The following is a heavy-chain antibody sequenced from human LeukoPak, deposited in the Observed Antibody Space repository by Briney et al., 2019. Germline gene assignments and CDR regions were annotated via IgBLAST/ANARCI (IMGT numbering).Heavy chain of an antibody. CDR2: IYHSGST. Sequence: PSETLSLTCAVSGGSISSSNWWSWVRQPPGKGLEWIGEIYHSGSTNYNPSLKSRVTISVGKSKNQFSLKLSSVTAADTAVYYCARQNCGGDCPHDAFDIWGQGTMVTVSS. CDR1: GGSISSSNW. V-gene: IGHV4-4*02. CDR3: ARQNCGGDCPHDAFDI. J-gene: IGHJ3*02. D-gene: IGHD2-21*02.